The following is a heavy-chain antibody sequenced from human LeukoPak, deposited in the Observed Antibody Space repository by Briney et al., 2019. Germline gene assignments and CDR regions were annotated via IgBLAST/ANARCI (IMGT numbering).Heavy chain of an antibody. D-gene: IGHD6-13*01. CDR1: GFTFSSYA. V-gene: IGHV3-23*01. CDR2: ISGSGGST. J-gene: IGHJ4*02. CDR3: AKGPRSSWYFEWFDY. Sequence: GGSLRLSCAASGFTFSSYAMSWVRQAPGKGLEWVSAISGSGGSTYYADSVKGRFTISRDNSKNTLYLQMNGLRAEDTAVYYCAKGPRSSWYFEWFDYWGQGTLVTVSS.